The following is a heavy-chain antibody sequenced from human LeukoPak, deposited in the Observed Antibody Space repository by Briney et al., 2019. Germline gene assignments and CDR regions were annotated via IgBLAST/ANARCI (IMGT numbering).Heavy chain of an antibody. CDR3: ARGGIVPGATADAFEI. Sequence: ASVKVSCKASGYTFTSYYVGWVRQAPGQGLEWMGWINPNSGGTNYAKKFQGSVTMTRDTSISIVYMELSRLKSDDTALYYCARGGIVPGATADAFEIWGQGTAVTVSS. D-gene: IGHD2-2*01. CDR1: GYTFTSYY. CDR2: INPNSGGT. V-gene: IGHV1-2*02. J-gene: IGHJ3*02.